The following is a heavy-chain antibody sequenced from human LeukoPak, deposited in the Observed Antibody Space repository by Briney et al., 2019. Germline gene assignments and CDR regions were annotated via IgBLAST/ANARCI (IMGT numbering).Heavy chain of an antibody. CDR2: ISYDGSNK. CDR1: GFTFSSYW. D-gene: IGHD6-19*01. J-gene: IGHJ4*02. Sequence: GGSLRLSCAASGFTFSSYWMSWVRQAPGKGLEWVAVISYDGSNKYYADSVKGRFTISRDNSKNTLYLQMNSLRAEDTAVYYCAKDLFSGWLGCDYWGQGTLVTVSP. V-gene: IGHV3-30*18. CDR3: AKDLFSGWLGCDY.